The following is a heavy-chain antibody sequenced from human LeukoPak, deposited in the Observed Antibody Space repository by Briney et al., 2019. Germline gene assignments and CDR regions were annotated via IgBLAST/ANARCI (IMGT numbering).Heavy chain of an antibody. V-gene: IGHV4-39*01. Sequence: SETLSLTCTVSGGSISSSSYYWGWIRQPPGMGLEWIGSIYYSGSTYYNPSLKSRVTISVDTSKNQFSLKLSSVTAADTAVYYCARHVMMGGSYEIDYWGQGTLVTVSS. J-gene: IGHJ4*02. CDR1: GGSISSSSYY. CDR2: IYYSGST. D-gene: IGHD1-26*01. CDR3: ARHVMMGGSYEIDY.